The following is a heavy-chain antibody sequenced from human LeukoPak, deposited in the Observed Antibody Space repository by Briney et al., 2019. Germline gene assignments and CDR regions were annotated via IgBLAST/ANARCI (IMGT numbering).Heavy chain of an antibody. V-gene: IGHV3-21*01. CDR1: GFTFSSYS. J-gene: IGHJ4*01. CDR3: ARESSVGDSSGWIDY. Sequence: GGSLRLSCAASGFTFSSYSMNWVRQAPGKGLEWVSSISSSSSYIYYADSVKGRFTISRDNAKNSLYLQMNSLRAEDTAVYYCARESSVGDSSGWIDYWGQEPWSPSPQ. CDR2: ISSSSSYI. D-gene: IGHD6-19*01.